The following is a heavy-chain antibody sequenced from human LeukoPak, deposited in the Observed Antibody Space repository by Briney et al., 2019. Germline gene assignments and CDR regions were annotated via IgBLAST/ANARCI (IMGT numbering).Heavy chain of an antibody. CDR1: GFSLSSYW. CDR2: IKQDGSEK. D-gene: IGHD5-18*01. CDR3: ARVVQLWLGLGGYLDY. J-gene: IGHJ4*02. V-gene: IGHV3-7*01. Sequence: PGGSLRLSCAASGFSLSSYWMSWVRQTPGKGLEWVANIKQDGSEKYYVDSVRGRLTISRDNAKNSLYLQMNSLRADDTAVYYFARVVQLWLGLGGYLDYWAREPWSPSPQ.